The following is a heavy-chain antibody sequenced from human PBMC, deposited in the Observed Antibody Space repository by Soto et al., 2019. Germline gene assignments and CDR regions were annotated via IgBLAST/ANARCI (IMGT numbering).Heavy chain of an antibody. CDR3: AADLYYYDSSGYYSGAFDV. Sequence: ASVKVSCKASGFTFTSSAVQWVRQARGQRLEWIGWIVVGSGNTNYAQKFQERVTITRDMSTSTAYMELSSQRSEDTAVYYCAADLYYYDSSGYYSGAFDVWGRGTMVTVSS. CDR1: GFTFTSSA. CDR2: IVVGSGNT. J-gene: IGHJ3*01. V-gene: IGHV1-58*01. D-gene: IGHD3-22*01.